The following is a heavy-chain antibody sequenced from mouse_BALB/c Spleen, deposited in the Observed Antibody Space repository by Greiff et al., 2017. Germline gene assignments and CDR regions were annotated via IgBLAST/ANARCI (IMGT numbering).Heavy chain of an antibody. J-gene: IGHJ4*01. CDR2: IDPANGNT. CDR3: ARGYGNYGYYAMDY. CDR1: GFNIKDTY. D-gene: IGHD2-1*01. V-gene: IGHV14-3*02. Sequence: VQLQQSGAELVKPGASVKLSCTASGFNIKDTYMHWVKQRPEQSLEWIGRIDPANGNTKYDPKFQGKATITADTSSNTAYLQLSSLTSEDTAVYYCARGYGNYGYYAMDYWGQGTSVTVSS.